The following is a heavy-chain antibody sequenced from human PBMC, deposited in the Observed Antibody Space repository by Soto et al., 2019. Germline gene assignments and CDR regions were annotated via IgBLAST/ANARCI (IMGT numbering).Heavy chain of an antibody. J-gene: IGHJ3*02. V-gene: IGHV1-69*13. CDR3: ALSPLVVVINSAFDI. CDR1: GGSFSIYA. CDR2: IIPIFGTV. D-gene: IGHD3-22*01. Sequence: SVKVSCKASGGSFSIYAISWVRQAPGQGLEWMGGIIPIFGTVNYAQKFQGRVTITADESTSTAYMELSSLRSEDTAVYYCALSPLVVVINSAFDIWGQGTMVTVSS.